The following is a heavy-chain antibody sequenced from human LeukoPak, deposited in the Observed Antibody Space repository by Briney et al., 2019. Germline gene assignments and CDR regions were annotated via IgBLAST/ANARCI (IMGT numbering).Heavy chain of an antibody. V-gene: IGHV1-46*01. CDR2: INPSGGST. J-gene: IGHJ4*02. Sequence: ASVKVSCTASGCTFTSYYMHWVRQAPGQGLEWMGIINPSGGSTSYAQKFQGRVTMTRDTSTSTVYMELSSLRSEDTAVYYCARGGSPPLVDYWGQGTLVTVSS. CDR3: ARGGSPPLVDY. D-gene: IGHD1-26*01. CDR1: GCTFTSYY.